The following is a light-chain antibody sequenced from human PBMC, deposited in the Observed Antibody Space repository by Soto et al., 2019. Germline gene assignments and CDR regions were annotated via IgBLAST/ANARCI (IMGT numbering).Light chain of an antibody. CDR1: SSDVGGYNY. V-gene: IGLV2-14*01. Sequence: QSALTQPASVSGSPGQSITISCTGTSSDVGGYNYVSWYQQHPGKAPKLMIYDVSNRPSGVSNRCSGSKSGNTASLTISGLQAEDEADYYCSSYTSSNTVVFGGGTKLTGL. J-gene: IGLJ2*01. CDR3: SSYTSSNTVV. CDR2: DVS.